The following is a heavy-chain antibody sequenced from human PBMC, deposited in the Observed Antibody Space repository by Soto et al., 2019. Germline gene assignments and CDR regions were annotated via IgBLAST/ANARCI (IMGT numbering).Heavy chain of an antibody. D-gene: IGHD2-15*01. V-gene: IGHV3-30-3*01. CDR1: GFTFSSYA. Sequence: QVQLVESGGGVVQPGRSLRLSCAASGFTFSSYAMHWVRQAPGKGLECVAVISYDGSNKYYADSVKGRFTISRDNSKNTLYLQMNSLRAEDTAVYYCARDNRVCSGGSCYSSALGNWFDPWGQGTLVTVSS. CDR3: ARDNRVCSGGSCYSSALGNWFDP. J-gene: IGHJ5*02. CDR2: ISYDGSNK.